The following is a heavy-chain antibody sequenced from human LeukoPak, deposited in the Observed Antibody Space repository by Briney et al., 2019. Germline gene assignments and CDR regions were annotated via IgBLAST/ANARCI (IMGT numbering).Heavy chain of an antibody. CDR3: ARVAVAGPTGWFDP. CDR2: ISSTSAYI. V-gene: IGHV3-21*01. D-gene: IGHD6-19*01. CDR1: GFALSHYS. J-gene: IGHJ5*02. Sequence: PGGSLRLSCAASGFALSHYSLTRVRQAPGKGLEWVSSISSTSAYIHYAESVKGRFSVSRDNIDNVVYLQMNSLRGEDTAVYYCARVAVAGPTGWFDPWGQGTLVTVSS.